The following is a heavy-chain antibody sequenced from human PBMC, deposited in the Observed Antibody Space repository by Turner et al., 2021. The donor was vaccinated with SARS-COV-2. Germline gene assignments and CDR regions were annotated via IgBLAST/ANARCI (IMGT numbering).Heavy chain of an antibody. CDR1: GYTLIELS. J-gene: IGHJ5*02. CDR3: ATASGMTKTGWFDP. CDR2: FDAEDGDT. V-gene: IGHV1-24*01. Sequence: VQLVQPGAGVNKGGASGKVSCKDSGYTLIELSMHWVRQAPGKGLEWMGGFDAEDGDTIYAEKFQGRVTMTEDTPTDTAYMEMSSLRSDDTAVYYCATASGMTKTGWFDPWGQGTLVTVSS. D-gene: IGHD1-20*01.